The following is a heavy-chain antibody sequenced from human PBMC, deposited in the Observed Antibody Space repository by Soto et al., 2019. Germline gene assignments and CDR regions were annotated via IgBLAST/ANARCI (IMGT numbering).Heavy chain of an antibody. CDR2: IDWDDDK. Sequence: ESGPTLVNPTQTLTLTCTFSGFSLSTSGMCVSWIRQPPGKALEWLARIDWDDDKYYSTSLKTRLTISKDTSKNQVVLTMTNMDPVDTATYYCARERVIERFLEWSYPEGFTVWGQGTLVTVSS. CDR1: GFSLSTSGMC. V-gene: IGHV2-70*11. CDR3: ARERVIERFLEWSYPEGFTV. J-gene: IGHJ4*02. D-gene: IGHD3-3*01.